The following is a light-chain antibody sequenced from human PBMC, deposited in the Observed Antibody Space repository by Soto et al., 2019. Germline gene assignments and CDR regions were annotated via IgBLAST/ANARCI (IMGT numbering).Light chain of an antibody. J-gene: IGKJ4*01. CDR3: QRYDSYPFT. Sequence: DIQMTQSPSTLSSSEGDRVTITCRASQRINNWLAWSQQKPGKAPKLLISKASNLKSGVPSRFSGTGSGKEFTLNISSLQHDDFASYYCQRYDSYPFTLGGGTKVEI. CDR2: KAS. CDR1: QRINNW. V-gene: IGKV1-5*03.